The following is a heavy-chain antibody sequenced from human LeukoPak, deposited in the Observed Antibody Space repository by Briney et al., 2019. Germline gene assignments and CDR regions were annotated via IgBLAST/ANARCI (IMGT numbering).Heavy chain of an antibody. Sequence: ASVRVSCKASGYTFIDYYMHWVRRAPGQGLEWMGWINPNTGGTNYAQQFQGRVIMTRATPISTAYMDLSGLGFDDTAVYYCARTPILDRGVIINGLDYYYYMGVWGKGTTVTVSS. CDR3: ARTPILDRGVIINGLDYYYYMGV. D-gene: IGHD3-10*01. CDR2: INPNTGGT. V-gene: IGHV1-2*02. CDR1: GYTFIDYY. J-gene: IGHJ6*03.